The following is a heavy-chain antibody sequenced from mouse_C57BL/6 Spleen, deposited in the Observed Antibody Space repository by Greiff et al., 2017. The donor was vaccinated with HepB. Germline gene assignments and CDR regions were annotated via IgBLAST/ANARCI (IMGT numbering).Heavy chain of an antibody. Sequence: VQLQESGAELVKPGASVKISCKASGYAFSSYWMNWVKQRPGKGLEWIGQIYPGDGDTNYNGKFKGKATLTADKSSSTAYMQLSSLTSKDSAVYFCARRGVLRAMDYWGQGTSVTVSS. J-gene: IGHJ4*01. V-gene: IGHV1-80*01. D-gene: IGHD1-1*01. CDR2: IYPGDGDT. CDR3: ARRGVLRAMDY. CDR1: GYAFSSYW.